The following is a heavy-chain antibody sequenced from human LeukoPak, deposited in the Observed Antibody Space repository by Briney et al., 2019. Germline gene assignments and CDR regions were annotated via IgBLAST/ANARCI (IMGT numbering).Heavy chain of an antibody. CDR2: INPNSGGT. D-gene: IGHD3-22*01. V-gene: IGHV1-2*02. Sequence: GASVKVSCKASGYTFTGYYMHWVRQAPGQGLEWMGWINPNSGGTNYAQKFQGRVTMTRDTSISTAYMELSRLRSDDTAVYYCARSPYDSRSPPDYWGQGTLVTVSS. CDR3: ARSPYDSRSPPDY. CDR1: GYTFTGYY. J-gene: IGHJ4*02.